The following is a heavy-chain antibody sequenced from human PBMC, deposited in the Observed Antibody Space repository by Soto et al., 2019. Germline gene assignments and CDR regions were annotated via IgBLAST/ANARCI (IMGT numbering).Heavy chain of an antibody. D-gene: IGHD6-13*01. V-gene: IGHV5-51*01. CDR3: ARRIAAAATPYYYYGMDV. CDR2: IYPGDSDT. Sequence: GESLKISCKGSGYSFTSYWIGWVRQMPGKGLEWMGIIYPGDSDTRYSPSFQGQVTISADRSISTAYLQWSSLKASDTAMYYCARRIAAAATPYYYYGMDVWGQGTTVTVSS. CDR1: GYSFTSYW. J-gene: IGHJ6*02.